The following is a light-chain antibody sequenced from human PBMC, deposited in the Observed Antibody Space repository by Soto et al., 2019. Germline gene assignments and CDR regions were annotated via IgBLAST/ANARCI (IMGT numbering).Light chain of an antibody. J-gene: IGKJ1*01. CDR3: QQSYSTPWT. Sequence: DIQMTQSPSSLSASVGDRVTITCRASQSISSYLNWYQQKPGKAPKLLIYAASSLQSGVPSRFSGSGSGTDFTLTISSLQPEDFATYYCQQSYSTPWTFGQGNKVDI. CDR1: QSISSY. CDR2: AAS. V-gene: IGKV1-39*01.